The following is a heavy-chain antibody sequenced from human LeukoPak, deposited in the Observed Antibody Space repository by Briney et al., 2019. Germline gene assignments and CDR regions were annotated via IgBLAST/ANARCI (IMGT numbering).Heavy chain of an antibody. CDR3: AKWGDYDILTGYYVSDF. J-gene: IGHJ4*02. V-gene: IGHV3-23*01. CDR1: GFIFRNYA. D-gene: IGHD3-9*01. CDR2: ITGSGDTT. Sequence: GGSLRLSCAASGFIFRNYAMSWVRQAPGKGLEWVSAITGSGDTTYYADSVKGRFTISRDNSKNTLYVEMNTLRAEGTAVYYCAKWGDYDILTGYYVSDFWGQGTLVTVSS.